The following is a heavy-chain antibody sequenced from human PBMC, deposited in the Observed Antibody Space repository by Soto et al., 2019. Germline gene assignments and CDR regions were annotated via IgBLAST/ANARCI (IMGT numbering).Heavy chain of an antibody. D-gene: IGHD4-17*01. V-gene: IGHV3-9*03. CDR3: AKPGRGNGDYWYFDL. J-gene: IGHJ2*01. Sequence: EVQLVESGGGLVQPGRSLRLSCAASGFTFDDYAMHWVRQAPGKGLEWVSGISGGGGNTYYADSVRGRFTISRDNSKNTLYLQVDSLRAEDVAIYYCAKPGRGNGDYWYFDLWGRGTLVTVSS. CDR1: GFTFDDYA. CDR2: ISGGGGNT.